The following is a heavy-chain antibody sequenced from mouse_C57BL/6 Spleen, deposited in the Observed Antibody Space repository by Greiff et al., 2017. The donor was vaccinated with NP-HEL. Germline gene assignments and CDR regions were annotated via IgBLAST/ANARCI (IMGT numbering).Heavy chain of an antibody. Sequence: EVKLVESGGGLVKPGGSLKLSCAASGFTFSSYAMSWVRQTPEKRLEWVATISDGGSYTYYPDNVKGRFTISRDNAKNNLYLQMSHLKSEDTAMYYCAREARGGYFDVWGTGTTVTVSS. CDR3: AREARGGYFDV. J-gene: IGHJ1*03. CDR2: ISDGGSYT. CDR1: GFTFSSYA. V-gene: IGHV5-4*01.